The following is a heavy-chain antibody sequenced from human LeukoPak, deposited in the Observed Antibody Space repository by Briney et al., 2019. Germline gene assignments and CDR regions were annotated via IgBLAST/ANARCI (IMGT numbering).Heavy chain of an antibody. Sequence: ASVKVSCKASGYTFTSYGISWVRQAPGQGLEWMGWISAYNGNTNYAQKLQGRVTMTTDTSTSTAYVELRSLRSDDTAVYYCARDHYYYDSSGYNYFDYWGQGTLVTVSS. V-gene: IGHV1-18*01. CDR2: ISAYNGNT. CDR3: ARDHYYYDSSGYNYFDY. CDR1: GYTFTSYG. J-gene: IGHJ4*02. D-gene: IGHD3-22*01.